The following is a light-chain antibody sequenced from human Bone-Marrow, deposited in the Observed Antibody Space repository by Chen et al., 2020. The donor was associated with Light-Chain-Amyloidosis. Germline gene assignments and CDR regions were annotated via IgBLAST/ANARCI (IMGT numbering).Light chain of an antibody. CDR1: DLPTKY. J-gene: IGLJ2*01. CDR3: QSADSSGTYEVI. CDR2: IDT. Sequence: SYELTQPPSVSVSPGQTARITCSGDDLPTKYAYWYQQKPGQAPVLVIHIDTERPSGISERFSGSSSGITATLTISGVQAEDEADYHCQSADSSGTYEVIFGGGTKLTVL. V-gene: IGLV3-25*03.